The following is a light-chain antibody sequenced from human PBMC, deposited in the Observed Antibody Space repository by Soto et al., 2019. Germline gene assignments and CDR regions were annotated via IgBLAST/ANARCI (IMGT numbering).Light chain of an antibody. CDR1: SSDVGGYNY. CDR2: DVT. Sequence: QSALTQPASVSGSPGQSTTISCTGTSSDVGGYNYVSWYQQLPGKAPKLMIFDVTNRPPGVSNRFSGSKSGNTASLTISGLQAEDEADYFCSSYTSSSSYVFGTGTKVTVL. CDR3: SSYTSSSSYV. V-gene: IGLV2-14*01. J-gene: IGLJ1*01.